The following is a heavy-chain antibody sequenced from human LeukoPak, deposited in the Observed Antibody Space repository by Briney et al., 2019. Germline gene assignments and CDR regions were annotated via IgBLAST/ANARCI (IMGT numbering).Heavy chain of an antibody. CDR1: GFTFTSYW. CDR3: ARSYYGSDEGYYGMDV. D-gene: IGHD3-10*01. J-gene: IGHJ6*02. Sequence: PGGSLRLSCAASGFTFTSYWMHWVRQAPGKGLVWVSRINSDGSSTSYADSVKGRFTISRDNAKNTLYLQMNSLRAEDTAVYYCARSYYGSDEGYYGMDVWGQGTTVTVSS. CDR2: INSDGSST. V-gene: IGHV3-74*01.